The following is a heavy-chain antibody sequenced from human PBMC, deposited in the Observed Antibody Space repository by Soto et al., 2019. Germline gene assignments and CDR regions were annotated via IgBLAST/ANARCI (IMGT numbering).Heavy chain of an antibody. Sequence: PGGSLRLSCAASGFIFKVYWMHLVRQSPGKGLVWISRIYNDGTYSDYADSVRGRFTISRDNVNDTLYLQMNNLRAEDSGLYYCTRGPRPISTGTGAYWGQGTQVTVSS. D-gene: IGHD3-10*01. CDR3: TRGPRPISTGTGAY. V-gene: IGHV3-74*01. J-gene: IGHJ4*02. CDR1: GFIFKVYW. CDR2: IYNDGTYS.